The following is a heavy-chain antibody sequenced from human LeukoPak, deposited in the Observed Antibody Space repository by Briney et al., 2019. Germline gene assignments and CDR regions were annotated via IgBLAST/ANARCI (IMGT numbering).Heavy chain of an antibody. D-gene: IGHD1-1*01. CDR1: RLIFSDYY. Sequence: GGSLRLSCAASRLIFSDYYLTWIRQAPGKGLEWVSYISSSGTSISYADSVKGRFTISRDNANNSLYLHMNSLRADDTAIYYCARVKTAWHSEVNYYFYHMDVWGKGTTVTVSS. J-gene: IGHJ6*03. CDR3: ARVKTAWHSEVNYYFYHMDV. V-gene: IGHV3-11*01. CDR2: ISSSGTSI.